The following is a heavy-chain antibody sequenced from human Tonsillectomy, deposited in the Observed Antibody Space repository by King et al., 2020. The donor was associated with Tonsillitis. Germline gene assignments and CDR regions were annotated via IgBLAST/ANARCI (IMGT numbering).Heavy chain of an antibody. Sequence: VQLVESGGGLVQPGRSLRLSCAASGFTFDDYAMHWVLQAPGKGLEWVSGISWNSGSIGYADSVKGRLTISRDNAKNSLYLQMNSLRAEDTALYYCAKDNRGVAATVLFDYWGQGTLVTVSS. CDR2: ISWNSGSI. J-gene: IGHJ4*02. CDR3: AKDNRGVAATVLFDY. D-gene: IGHD2-15*01. CDR1: GFTFDDYA. V-gene: IGHV3-9*01.